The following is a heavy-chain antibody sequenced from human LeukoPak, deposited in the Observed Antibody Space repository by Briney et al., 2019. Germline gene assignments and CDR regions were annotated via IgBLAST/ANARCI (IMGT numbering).Heavy chain of an antibody. J-gene: IGHJ5*02. V-gene: IGHV4-61*02. CDR3: ARVAGPDGWFDP. Sequence: PSQTLSLTCTVSGGSISSGSYYWSWIRQPAGKGLEWIGRIYTSGSTNYNPSLKSRVTISVDTSKNQFSLKLSSVTAADTAVYYCARVAGPDGWFDPWGQGTLVTVSS. D-gene: IGHD1-14*01. CDR1: GGSISSGSYY. CDR2: IYTSGST.